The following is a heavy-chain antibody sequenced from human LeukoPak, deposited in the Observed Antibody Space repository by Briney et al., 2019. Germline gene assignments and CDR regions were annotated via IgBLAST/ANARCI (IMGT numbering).Heavy chain of an antibody. CDR2: IYDSGST. CDR3: VRGPGYDFWSGYNYYFDY. Sequence: SETLSLTCTVSGGSIRSSYYYWGWIRQPPGKGLEWIGSIYDSGSTNYNPSLKSRVTISVDTSKNQFSLKLSSVTAADTAVYYCVRGPGYDFWSGYNYYFDYWGQGTLVTVSS. D-gene: IGHD3-3*01. J-gene: IGHJ4*02. V-gene: IGHV4-39*07. CDR1: GGSIRSSYYY.